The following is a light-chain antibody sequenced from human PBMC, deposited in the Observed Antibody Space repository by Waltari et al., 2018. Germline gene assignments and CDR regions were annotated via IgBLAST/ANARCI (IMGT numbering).Light chain of an antibody. CDR3: QQYNSYPLT. CDR1: QSVSTC. V-gene: IGKV1-5*03. CDR2: AAS. Sequence: DIQMTQSPSTLSAFVGDRVTITCRASQSVSTCLAWYQQKPGKAPKLLIYAASSSASGVPSRFSGSGSGTEFTLTISSLQPDDFAAYYCQQYNSYPLTFGGGTKVEIK. J-gene: IGKJ4*01.